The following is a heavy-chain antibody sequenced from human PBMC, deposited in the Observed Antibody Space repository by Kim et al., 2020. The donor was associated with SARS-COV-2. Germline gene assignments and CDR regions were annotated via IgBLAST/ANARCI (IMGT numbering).Heavy chain of an antibody. CDR2: GRT. V-gene: IGHV4-39*01. D-gene: IGHD6-13*01. J-gene: IGHJ4*02. Sequence: GRTYCNPSPKARVTISVDTSKNQFSLKLSSGTAADTAVYYCASSRYPFDYWGQGTLVTVSS. CDR3: ASSRYPFDY.